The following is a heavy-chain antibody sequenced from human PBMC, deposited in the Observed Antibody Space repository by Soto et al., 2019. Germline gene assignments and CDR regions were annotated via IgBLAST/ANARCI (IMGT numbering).Heavy chain of an antibody. CDR1: GYTFTGYY. J-gene: IGHJ4*02. Sequence: GASVKVSCKASGYTFTGYYMHWVRQAPGQGLEWMGWINPNSGGTNYAQKFQGWVTMTRDTSISTAYMELSRLRSDDTAVYYCARGDYDILTGYYDYFDYWSQGTLVTVSS. CDR2: INPNSGGT. V-gene: IGHV1-2*04. CDR3: ARGDYDILTGYYDYFDY. D-gene: IGHD3-9*01.